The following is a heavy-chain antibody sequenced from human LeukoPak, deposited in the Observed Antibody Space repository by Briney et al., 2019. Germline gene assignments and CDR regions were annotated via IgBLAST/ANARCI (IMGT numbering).Heavy chain of an antibody. CDR1: GGSISSSSYY. CDR3: AKGAGGFSYYNWFDP. Sequence: SETLSLTCTVSGGSISSSSYYWGWIRQPPGKGLEWIGSNYSGTTHYNPSLESRVTISVDTSKNQFSLKLASVTAADTAIYYCAKGAGGFSYYNWFDPWGQGTLVTVSS. J-gene: IGHJ5*02. D-gene: IGHD5-18*01. CDR2: NYSGTT. V-gene: IGHV4-39*07.